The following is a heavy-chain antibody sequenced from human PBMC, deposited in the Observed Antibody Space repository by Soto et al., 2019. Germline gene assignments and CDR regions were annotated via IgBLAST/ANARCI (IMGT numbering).Heavy chain of an antibody. V-gene: IGHV1-3*01. CDR3: ARDTGDGTFDF. Sequence: GASVKVSCKASGYTFSSYAMHWVLQAPGQRLEWMGWINAGYGNTKSSQKFQDRVTISRDTSASTAYMELTSLRSEDPAVYYCARDTGDGTFDFWGQGTLVTVSS. J-gene: IGHJ4*02. CDR1: GYTFSSYA. CDR2: INAGYGNT. D-gene: IGHD7-27*01.